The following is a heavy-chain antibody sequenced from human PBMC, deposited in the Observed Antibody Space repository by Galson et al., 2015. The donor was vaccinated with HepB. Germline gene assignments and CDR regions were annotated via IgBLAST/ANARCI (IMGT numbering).Heavy chain of an antibody. J-gene: IGHJ1*01. Sequence: TLSLTCTVSGGSISDGGYYWNWIRQHPGKGLEWIGYIYFTGTTYYNPSLRSRVTLLVEPSRNEFYLRLTSVTVADTAVYYCARDGFDRSGNPTFPHWGQGTLVTVSS. D-gene: IGHD3-22*01. CDR1: GGSISDGGYY. CDR2: IYFTGTT. V-gene: IGHV4-31*03. CDR3: ARDGFDRSGNPTFPH.